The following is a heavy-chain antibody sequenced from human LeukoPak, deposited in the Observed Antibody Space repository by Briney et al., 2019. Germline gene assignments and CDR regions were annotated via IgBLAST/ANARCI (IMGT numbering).Heavy chain of an antibody. CDR1: GGSISNYY. CDR3: ASRIWSGYYMDV. Sequence: SETLSLTCTVSGGSISNYYWSWIRQPAGKGLEWIGRIHTNGNTYYNPSLKSRVTISVDTCKNQFSLKLSSVTAADTAVYYCASRIWSGYYMDVWGKGTTVSVSS. D-gene: IGHD3-3*01. CDR2: IHTNGNT. J-gene: IGHJ6*03. V-gene: IGHV4-4*07.